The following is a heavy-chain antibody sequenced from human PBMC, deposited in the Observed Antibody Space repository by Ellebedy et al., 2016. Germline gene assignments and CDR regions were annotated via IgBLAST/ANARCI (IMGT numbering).Heavy chain of an antibody. Sequence: GGSLRLSXAASGFSFSNFGMSWVRQAPGKGLEWVSGIRVSGDSTYYADSVKGRFTFSRDNSKSTLYLQMNSLRAEDTAIYYCARDKGSGWNFFDYWGQGTLVTVSS. D-gene: IGHD6-19*01. CDR1: GFSFSNFG. V-gene: IGHV3-23*01. CDR2: IRVSGDST. CDR3: ARDKGSGWNFFDY. J-gene: IGHJ4*02.